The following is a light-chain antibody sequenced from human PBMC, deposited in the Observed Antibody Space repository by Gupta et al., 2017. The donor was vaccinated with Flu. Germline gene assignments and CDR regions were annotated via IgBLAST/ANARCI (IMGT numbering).Light chain of an antibody. Sequence: ERATLSCRASQSVSNNLAWYQQKPGQAPRLLIYGASTRATGIPDRFSGSGSGTEFTLTISSLQSEDFAVYYCQQYNKWPPLTFGGGTKVEIK. CDR1: QSVSNN. J-gene: IGKJ4*01. V-gene: IGKV3-15*01. CDR3: QQYNKWPPLT. CDR2: GAS.